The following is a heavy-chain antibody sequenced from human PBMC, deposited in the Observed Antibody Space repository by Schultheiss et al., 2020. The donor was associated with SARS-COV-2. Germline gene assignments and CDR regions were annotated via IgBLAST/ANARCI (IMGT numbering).Heavy chain of an antibody. CDR3: AREKYSGSYYYYGMDV. D-gene: IGHD1-26*01. J-gene: IGHJ6*02. CDR1: GFTFSSYS. Sequence: GGSLRLSCAASGFTFSSYSMSWVRQAPGKGLEWVSVIYSGGSTYYADSVKGRFTISRDNAKNSLYLQMNSLRAEDTAVYYCAREKYSGSYYYYGMDVWGQGTTVTVSS. V-gene: IGHV3-66*01. CDR2: IYSGGST.